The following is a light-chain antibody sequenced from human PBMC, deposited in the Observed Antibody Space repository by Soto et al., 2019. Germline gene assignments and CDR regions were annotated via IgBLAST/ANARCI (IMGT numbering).Light chain of an antibody. J-gene: IGKJ1*01. V-gene: IGKV3-20*01. CDR1: QSVGSSY. CDR3: QQYSSSPET. Sequence: EIVLTQSPGTLSLSPGERATLSCRASQSVGSSYLAWYQQKAGQSPRLLIYAASTRAAGIPARFSGGGSGTDFTLTISRLEPEDFAVYYCQQYSSSPETFGQGTKVEIK. CDR2: AAS.